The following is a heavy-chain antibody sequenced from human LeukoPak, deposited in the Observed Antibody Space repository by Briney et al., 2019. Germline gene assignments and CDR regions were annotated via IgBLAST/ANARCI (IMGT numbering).Heavy chain of an antibody. J-gene: IGHJ3*01. V-gene: IGHV4-38-2*02. D-gene: IGHD4-17*01. CDR1: GYPISSGYH. Sequence: PSETLSLTCNVSGYPISSGYHWAWIRQPPGKGLEWIGSMYHSGSTYYNPSLESRVTISVDTSKNQFSLKLSSVTAADTAVYYCARDRATTVTTGAFDFWGQGTMVTVSS. CDR2: MYHSGST. CDR3: ARDRATTVTTGAFDF.